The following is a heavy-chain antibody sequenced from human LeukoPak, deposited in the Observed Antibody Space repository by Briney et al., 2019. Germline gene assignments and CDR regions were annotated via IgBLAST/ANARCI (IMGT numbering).Heavy chain of an antibody. D-gene: IGHD6-13*01. V-gene: IGHV3-30*02. J-gene: IGHJ3*02. CDR3: GKGMGYSSSPVGVFDI. CDR2: IRYDGSNK. CDR1: GFTFSSYG. Sequence: GGSLRLSCAASGFTFSSYGMHWVRQAPGKGLEWVAFIRYDGSNKYYADSVKGRFTISRDNSKNTLYLQMNSLRAEDTAVYYCGKGMGYSSSPVGVFDIGGQGKMVTFSS.